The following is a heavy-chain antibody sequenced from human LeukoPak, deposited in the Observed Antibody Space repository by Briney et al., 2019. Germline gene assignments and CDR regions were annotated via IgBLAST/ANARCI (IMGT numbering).Heavy chain of an antibody. CDR2: INPNSGGT. D-gene: IGHD6-19*01. J-gene: IGHJ6*02. CDR1: GYTFTGYY. V-gene: IGHV1-2*04. CDR3: ARERIAVAGTTYYYYYGMDV. Sequence: ASVKVSCKASGYTFTGYYMHWVRQAPGQGLEWMGWINPNSGGTNYAQKFQGWVTMTRDTSISTAYMELSRLRSDDTAVYYRARERIAVAGTTYYYYYGMDVWGQGTTVTVSS.